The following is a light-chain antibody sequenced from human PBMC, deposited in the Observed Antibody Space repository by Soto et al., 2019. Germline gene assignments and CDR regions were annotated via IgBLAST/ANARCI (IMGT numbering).Light chain of an antibody. J-gene: IGKJ2*01. Sequence: DIQMTQSPSSLSASVGDRVTITCRASQTIKAYLNWYQQKPGKAPKLLIYAASSLQSGVPSRFSGSGSGTDFTLTISSLQPEDFATYYCQESYRTPRTFGQGTRLEI. CDR3: QESYRTPRT. CDR1: QTIKAY. V-gene: IGKV1-39*01. CDR2: AAS.